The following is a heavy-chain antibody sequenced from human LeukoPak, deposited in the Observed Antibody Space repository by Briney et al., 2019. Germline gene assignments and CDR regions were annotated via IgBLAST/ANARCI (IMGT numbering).Heavy chain of an antibody. CDR1: GGSISSYY. CDR2: IYYSGST. CDR3: ARDRGNIDRAFDI. V-gene: IGHV4-59*01. Sequence: SETLSLTCTVSGGSISSYYWSWIRQPSGKGLEWIGYIYYSGSTNYNPSLKSRVTISVDTSKNQFSLKLSSVTAADTAVYYCARDRGNIDRAFDIWGQGTMVTVSS. J-gene: IGHJ3*02.